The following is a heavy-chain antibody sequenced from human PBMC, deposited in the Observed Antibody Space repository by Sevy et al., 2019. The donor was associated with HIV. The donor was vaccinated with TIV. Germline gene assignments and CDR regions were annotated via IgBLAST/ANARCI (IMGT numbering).Heavy chain of an antibody. CDR2: ISSSGSTI. CDR3: ARANPPLTIARGGSDAFDI. Sequence: GGSLRLSCAASGFTFSSYEMNWVRQAPGKGLEWVSYISSSGSTIYYADSVKGRFTISRDNAKNSLYLQMNSLRAEDTAVYYCARANPPLTIARGGSDAFDIWGQGTMVTVS. V-gene: IGHV3-48*03. J-gene: IGHJ3*02. CDR1: GFTFSSYE. D-gene: IGHD1-26*01.